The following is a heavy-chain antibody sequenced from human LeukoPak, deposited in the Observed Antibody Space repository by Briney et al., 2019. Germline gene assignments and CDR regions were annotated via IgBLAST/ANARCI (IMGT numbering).Heavy chain of an antibody. CDR3: ARAPSYGEAFDI. Sequence: PGGSLRLSCAASGFTVSNNYMSWVRQAPGKGLEWVSVIYSGGSTYYADSVEGRFTISRDNPKNTLYLQMNSLRAEDTAMYYCARAPSYGEAFDIWGQGTMVTVSS. J-gene: IGHJ3*02. V-gene: IGHV3-53*01. D-gene: IGHD4-17*01. CDR1: GFTVSNNY. CDR2: IYSGGST.